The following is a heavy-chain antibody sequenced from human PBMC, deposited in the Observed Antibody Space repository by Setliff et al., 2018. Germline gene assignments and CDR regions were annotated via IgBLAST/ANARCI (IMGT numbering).Heavy chain of an antibody. CDR3: ASCRYQVPYDY. Sequence: SETLSLTCTVSGDSISSPTYHWGWVRQPPGKGLEWIGSIYTSGTTNYSPSLRSRVTISADTSKNQFSLQLNSVTAADTGVYYCASCRYQVPYDYWGQGILVTVSS. CDR2: IYTSGTT. V-gene: IGHV4-61*02. J-gene: IGHJ4*02. CDR1: GDSISSPTYH. D-gene: IGHD2-2*01.